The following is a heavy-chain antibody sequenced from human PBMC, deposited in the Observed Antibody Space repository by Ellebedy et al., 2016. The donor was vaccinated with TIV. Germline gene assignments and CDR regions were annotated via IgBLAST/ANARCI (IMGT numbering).Heavy chain of an antibody. V-gene: IGHV1-2*02. CDR2: INPNSGGT. D-gene: IGHD5-12*01. CDR1: GYTFTGYY. J-gene: IGHJ5*02. Sequence: AASVKVSCKASGYTFTGYYMHWVRQAPGQGLEWMGWINPNSGGTNYAQKFQGRVTMTRDTSISTAYMGLSRLRSDDTAVYYCARDSHSGYQRSNWFDPWGQGTLVTVSS. CDR3: ARDSHSGYQRSNWFDP.